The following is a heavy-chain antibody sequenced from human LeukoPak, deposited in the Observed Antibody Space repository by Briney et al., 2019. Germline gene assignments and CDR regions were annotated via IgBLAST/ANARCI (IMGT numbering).Heavy chain of an antibody. CDR1: GFTFSSYS. V-gene: IGHV3-21*06. D-gene: IGHD3-9*01. J-gene: IGHJ4*02. CDR2: ISSGGSYI. Sequence: GGSLRLSCGASGFTFSSYSMTWVRQAPGKGLEWVASISSGGSYIHSADSVKGRFTISRNNAKDSLYLQMNGLRAEDTAVYYCAKDGQGGNYDVLTGYYSKGYDSWGLGTLVIVSS. CDR3: AKDGQGGNYDVLTGYYSKGYDS.